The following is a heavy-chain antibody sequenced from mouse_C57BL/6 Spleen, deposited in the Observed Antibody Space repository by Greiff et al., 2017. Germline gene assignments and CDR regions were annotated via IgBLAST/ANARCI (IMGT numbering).Heavy chain of an antibody. D-gene: IGHD2-3*01. Sequence: EVKVVESGGGLVQPGGSLSLSCAASGFTFTDYYMSWVRQPPGKALEWLGFIRNKANGYTTEYSASVKGRFTIARDNSQSILYLQMNALRAEDSATYYCASPRWLLPYYAMYYWGQGTSVTVSS. CDR1: GFTFTDYY. J-gene: IGHJ4*01. V-gene: IGHV7-3*01. CDR2: IRNKANGYTT. CDR3: ASPRWLLPYYAMYY.